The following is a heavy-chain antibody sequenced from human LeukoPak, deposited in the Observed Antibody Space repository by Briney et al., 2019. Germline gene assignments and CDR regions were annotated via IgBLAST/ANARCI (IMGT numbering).Heavy chain of an antibody. CDR2: IRYDGSNK. Sequence: GGSLRLSCAASGFSSYGMHWVRQAPGKGLEWVEFIRYDGSNKFYADSVKGRFTISRDNSKNTLYLQMNSLRAEDTAVYYCAKSDYDSSGYYYFEYRGQGTLVTVSS. D-gene: IGHD3-22*01. J-gene: IGHJ4*02. V-gene: IGHV3-30*02. CDR1: GFSSYG. CDR3: AKSDYDSSGYYYFEY.